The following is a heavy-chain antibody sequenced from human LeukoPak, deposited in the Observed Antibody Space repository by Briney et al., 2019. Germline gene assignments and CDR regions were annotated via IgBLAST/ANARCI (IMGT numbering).Heavy chain of an antibody. J-gene: IGHJ6*03. V-gene: IGHV4-39*01. CDR3: ARASGYYYYYMDV. Sequence: SETLSLTCTVSGGSISSNSYYWGWIRQPPGKGLEWIGSIYYSGSTYYNPSLKSRVTISVDTSKNQFSLKLSSVTAADTAVYYCARASGYYYYYMDVWGKGTTVTVSS. CDR1: GGSISSNSYY. CDR2: IYYSGST.